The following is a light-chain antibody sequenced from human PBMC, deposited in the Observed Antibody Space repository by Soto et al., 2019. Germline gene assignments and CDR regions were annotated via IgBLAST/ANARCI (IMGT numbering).Light chain of an antibody. CDR1: SSDVGGYNY. CDR2: EVS. Sequence: QSVLTQPASVSVSPGQSITLSCTGTSSDVGGYNYVSWYQQHPGKAPKLMIYEVSNRPSGVSNRFSGSKSGNTASLTISGLQAEDEADYYCTSYTSNTAVVFGGGTKVTVL. V-gene: IGLV2-14*01. J-gene: IGLJ2*01. CDR3: TSYTSNTAVV.